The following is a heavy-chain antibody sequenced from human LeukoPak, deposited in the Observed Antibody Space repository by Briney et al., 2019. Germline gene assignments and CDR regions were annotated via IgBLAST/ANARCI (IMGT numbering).Heavy chain of an antibody. D-gene: IGHD2-2*01. CDR1: GGSFSGYY. CDR3: ATSGSSTRAIDY. J-gene: IGHJ4*02. CDR2: INHSGST. V-gene: IGHV4-34*01. Sequence: SETLSLTCAVYGGSFSGYYWSWIRQPPGKGLEWIGEINHSGSTNYNPSLKSRVTISVDTSKNQFSLKLSSVTAADTAVYYCATSGSSTRAIDYWGQGTLVTVSS.